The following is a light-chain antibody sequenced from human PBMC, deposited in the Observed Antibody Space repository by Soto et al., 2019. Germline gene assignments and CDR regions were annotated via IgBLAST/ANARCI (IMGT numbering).Light chain of an antibody. CDR1: SSDVGGYNY. CDR2: DVT. CDR3: SSYTTSNTFV. J-gene: IGLJ1*01. V-gene: IGLV2-14*01. Sequence: QSALTQPASVSGSPGQSITISCTGTSSDVGGYNYVSWYQQHPGKAPKLMIYDVTIRPSGVSNRFSGSKSGSTASLTISGLQAEDEADYYCSSYTTSNTFVFGTGTQLTVL.